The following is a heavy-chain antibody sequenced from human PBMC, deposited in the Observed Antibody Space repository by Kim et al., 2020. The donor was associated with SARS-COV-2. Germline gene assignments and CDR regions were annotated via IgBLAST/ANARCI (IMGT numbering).Heavy chain of an antibody. Sequence: GGSLRLSCSASGFTFSSYAMHWVRQAPGKGLEYVSAISSNGGSTYYADSVKGRFTISRDNSKNTLYLQMSSLRAEDTAVYYCVKDQPGGYYDSSGYPLVYFDYWGQGTLGTVSS. CDR1: GFTFSSYA. D-gene: IGHD3-22*01. V-gene: IGHV3-64D*09. J-gene: IGHJ4*02. CDR3: VKDQPGGYYDSSGYPLVYFDY. CDR2: ISSNGGST.